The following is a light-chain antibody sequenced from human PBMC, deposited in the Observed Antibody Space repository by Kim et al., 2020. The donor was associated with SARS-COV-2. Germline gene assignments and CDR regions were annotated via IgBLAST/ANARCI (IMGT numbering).Light chain of an antibody. CDR3: QSYDSRVSVI. CDR1: SSNIGAGYD. V-gene: IGLV1-40*01. J-gene: IGLJ2*01. Sequence: QSVLTQPPSVSGAPGQRVTISCTGSSSNIGAGYDVHWYQQLPGTAPKLLIYGNTNRPSGVPDRFSGSKSGTSASLAIIGLQAEDEANYYCQSYDSRVSVIFGGGTQLTVL. CDR2: GNT.